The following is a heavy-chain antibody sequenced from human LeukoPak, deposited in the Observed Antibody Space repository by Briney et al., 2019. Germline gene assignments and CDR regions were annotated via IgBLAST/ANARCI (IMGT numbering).Heavy chain of an antibody. J-gene: IGHJ5*02. Sequence: PSETLSLACTVSGGSISSGGYYWSWIRQHPGKGLEWIGYIYYSGSTYYNPSLKSRVTISVDTSKNQFSLKLSSVTAADTAVYYCARGAGQQMFDPWGQGTLVTVSS. CDR2: IYYSGST. D-gene: IGHD6-13*01. CDR1: GGSISSGGYY. V-gene: IGHV4-31*03. CDR3: ARGAGQQMFDP.